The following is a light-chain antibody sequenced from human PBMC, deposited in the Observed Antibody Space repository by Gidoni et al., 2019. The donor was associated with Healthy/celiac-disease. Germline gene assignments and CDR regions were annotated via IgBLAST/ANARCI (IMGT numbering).Light chain of an antibody. CDR2: DDS. CDR1: NIGSKS. CDR3: QVWDSSSDLRGYV. Sequence: SYVLTQPPSVSVAPGQTARITCGGNNIGSKSVHWYQQKPGQAPVLVVYDDSDRPSGIPDLFSGSNSGNTATLTISRVEAGDEADYYCQVWDSSSDLRGYVFGTGTKVTVL. J-gene: IGLJ1*01. V-gene: IGLV3-21*02.